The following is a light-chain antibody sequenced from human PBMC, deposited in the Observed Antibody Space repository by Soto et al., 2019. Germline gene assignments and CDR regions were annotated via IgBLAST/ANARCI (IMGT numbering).Light chain of an antibody. CDR2: AES. Sequence: IQLTQSPSSLSASGGDRVTITCRASQGISSYLAWYQQKPGKAPKFLVYAESTLQRGVPSRFSGSGSGTDFTLTISSQQPEDFTTYFCQQLNSYPPTFGQGTDLEIK. CDR3: QQLNSYPPT. V-gene: IGKV1-9*01. CDR1: QGISSY. J-gene: IGKJ2*01.